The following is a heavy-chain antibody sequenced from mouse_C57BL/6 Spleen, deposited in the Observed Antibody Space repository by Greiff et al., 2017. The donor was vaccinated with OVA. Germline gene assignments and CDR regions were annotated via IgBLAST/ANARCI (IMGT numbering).Heavy chain of an antibody. CDR1: GYTFTSYW. D-gene: IGHD1-1*01. J-gene: IGHJ2*01. V-gene: IGHV1-52*01. CDR2: IDPSDSET. CDR3: ATTTVVARGEFDY. Sequence: QVQLKQPGAELVRPGSSVKLSCKASGYTFTSYWMHWVKQRPIQGLEWIGNIDPSDSETHYNQKFKDKATLTVDKSSSTAYMQLSSLTSEDSAVYYCATTTVVARGEFDYWGQGTTLTVSS.